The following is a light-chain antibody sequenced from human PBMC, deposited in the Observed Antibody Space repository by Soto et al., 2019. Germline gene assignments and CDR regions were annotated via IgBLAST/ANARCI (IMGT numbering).Light chain of an antibody. J-gene: IGKJ1*01. V-gene: IGKV3-20*01. CDR1: QTFTSNY. CDR3: QQYGSLPRT. CDR2: GAS. Sequence: EIVLTQSPGTLSLSPGERATLSCRASQTFTSNYLAWYQQKRGQAPRLLIYGASSRATGIPDRFSDSGSGTDFTLTISRLEPEDFAVYYCQQYGSLPRTFAQGTKLEIK.